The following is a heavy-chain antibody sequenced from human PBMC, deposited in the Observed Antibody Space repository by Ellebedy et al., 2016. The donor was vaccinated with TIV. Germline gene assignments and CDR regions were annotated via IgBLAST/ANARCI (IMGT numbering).Heavy chain of an antibody. V-gene: IGHV3-48*03. CDR2: ISNSASTT. CDR3: ARANYYGSGTLRFYQGMDV. CDR1: GFTFSRYE. J-gene: IGHJ6*02. Sequence: GESLKISCVASGFTFSRYEMNWVRQAPGKGLEWVSYISNSASTTYYADSVKGRFTISRDNSKDTLYLQLGSRRDEDTALYYCARANYYGSGTLRFYQGMDVWGQGTTVTVSS. D-gene: IGHD3-10*01.